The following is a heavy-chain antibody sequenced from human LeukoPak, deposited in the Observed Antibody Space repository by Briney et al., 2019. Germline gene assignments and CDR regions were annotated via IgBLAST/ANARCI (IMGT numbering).Heavy chain of an antibody. CDR1: GFTFNSYS. CDR3: ARDLGQYSGYDLDY. J-gene: IGHJ4*02. Sequence: GGSLRLSCAASGFTFNSYSMNWVRQAPGKGLEWVSYISSSSSTIYYADSVKGRFTISRDNAKNSLYLQMNSLRAEDTAAYYCARDLGQYSGYDLDYWGQGTLVTVSS. V-gene: IGHV3-48*01. CDR2: ISSSSSTI. D-gene: IGHD5-12*01.